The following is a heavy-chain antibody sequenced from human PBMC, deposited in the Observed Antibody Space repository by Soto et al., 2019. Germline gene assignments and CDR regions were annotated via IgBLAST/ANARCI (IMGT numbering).Heavy chain of an antibody. V-gene: IGHV3-30-3*01. CDR3: ARDAYAFDI. CDR1: GFTFSNYA. CDR2: ISYDGSNQ. J-gene: IGHJ3*02. Sequence: GGSLRLSCAASGFTFSNYAMHWVRQAPGKGLEWVAVISYDGSNQYYADSVKGRFTISRDNSKNTLYLQMNSLRAEDAAVYYCARDAYAFDIWGQGTMVTVSS.